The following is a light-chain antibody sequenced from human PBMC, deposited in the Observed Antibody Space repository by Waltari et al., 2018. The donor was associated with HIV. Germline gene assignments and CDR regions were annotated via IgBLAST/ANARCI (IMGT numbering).Light chain of an antibody. CDR1: SSDVGRYNY. J-gene: IGLJ1*01. Sequence: QSALTQPRSVSGSPGQSVTISCTGTSSDVGRYNYVSWYQHHPGKAPKLMIYDVSKRPSGVPDRFSGSKSGNTASLTISRLQAEDEAAYYCCSYAGSYPSVFGAGTEVTVL. CDR3: CSYAGSYPSV. CDR2: DVS. V-gene: IGLV2-11*01.